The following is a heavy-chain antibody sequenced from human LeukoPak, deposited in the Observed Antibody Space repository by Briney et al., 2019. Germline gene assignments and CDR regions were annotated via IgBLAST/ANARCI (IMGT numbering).Heavy chain of an antibody. V-gene: IGHV4-31*03. CDR1: GDSISTAY. CDR3: ARDPYLLRSNEYSSGMDV. Sequence: PSETLSLTCTVSGDSISTAYWGWVRQLPGKGLEWIGHIYYSGNTYSNPSLKSRVTISVDTSRNQFSLRLSSVTAADTAVYFCARDPYLLRSNEYSSGMDVWGQGTTVTVSS. CDR2: IYYSGNT. J-gene: IGHJ6*02. D-gene: IGHD3-16*01.